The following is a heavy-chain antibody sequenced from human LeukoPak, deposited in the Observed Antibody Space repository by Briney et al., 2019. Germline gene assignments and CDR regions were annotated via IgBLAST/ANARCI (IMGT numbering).Heavy chain of an antibody. Sequence: PSETLSLTCTVSGGSISSYYWSWIRQPPGKGLEWIGYIYYGGSTNYNPSLKSRVTISVDTSKNQFSLKLSSVTAADTAVYYCARVAAAADTVSGMDVWGQGTTVTVSS. CDR2: IYYGGST. D-gene: IGHD6-13*01. V-gene: IGHV4-59*01. CDR3: ARVAAAADTVSGMDV. CDR1: GGSISSYY. J-gene: IGHJ6*02.